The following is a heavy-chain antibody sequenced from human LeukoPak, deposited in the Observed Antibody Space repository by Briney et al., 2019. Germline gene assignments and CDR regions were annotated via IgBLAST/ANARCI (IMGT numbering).Heavy chain of an antibody. V-gene: IGHV4-61*08. Sequence: SETLSLTCAVSGVSISSGGDSWSWIRQPPGKGLEWIGYIHYSGSTNYNPSLKSRVTISVDTSKNQFSLKLSSVTAADTAVYYCARVSTTEVVVIFDYWGQGTLVTVSS. CDR2: IHYSGST. CDR1: GVSISSGGDS. CDR3: ARVSTTEVVVIFDY. J-gene: IGHJ4*02. D-gene: IGHD3-22*01.